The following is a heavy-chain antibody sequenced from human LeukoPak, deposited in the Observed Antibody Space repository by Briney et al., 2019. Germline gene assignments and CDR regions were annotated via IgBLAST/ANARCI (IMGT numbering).Heavy chain of an antibody. Sequence: PGGSLRLSCAASGFYFRGFGMNWVRQAPGKGLEWVAVIWYDGSYQYYADSVKGRFTISRDNSKNALYLQMNSLRAEDTAVYYCARSDSTGTNLDYWGQGTLVTVSS. CDR2: IWYDGSYQ. CDR1: GFYFRGFG. V-gene: IGHV3-33*01. D-gene: IGHD1-1*01. CDR3: ARSDSTGTNLDY. J-gene: IGHJ4*02.